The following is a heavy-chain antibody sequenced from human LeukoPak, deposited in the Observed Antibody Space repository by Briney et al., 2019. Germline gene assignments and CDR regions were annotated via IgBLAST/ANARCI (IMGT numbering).Heavy chain of an antibody. V-gene: IGHV3-74*01. Sequence: GGSLRLSCAASGFTFSCYWMHWVRQPPGKGLVWVSRINSGGSSTSYADSVKGRFTISRDNAKNTLYLQMNSLRTEDTAVYYCARDGLYDFWSGYPDYWGQGTLVTVSS. CDR3: ARDGLYDFWSGYPDY. CDR2: INSGGSST. D-gene: IGHD3-3*01. J-gene: IGHJ4*02. CDR1: GFTFSCYW.